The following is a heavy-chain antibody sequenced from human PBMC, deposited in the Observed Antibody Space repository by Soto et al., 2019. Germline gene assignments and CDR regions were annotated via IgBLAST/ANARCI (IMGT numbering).Heavy chain of an antibody. CDR2: IYYRGST. V-gene: IGHV4-39*01. CDR3: ARHLMATARLFFDY. CDR1: GGSISSSSYY. Sequence: QLQLQESGPGLVKPSETLSLTCTVSGGSISSSSYYWGWIRQPPGKGLEWIGIIYYRGSTYYNPSLKRRVPISVDTSMNQFSLKLSSLTAADTAVYYCARHLMATARLFFDYWGKGTLVTASS. J-gene: IGHJ4*02. D-gene: IGHD2-8*01.